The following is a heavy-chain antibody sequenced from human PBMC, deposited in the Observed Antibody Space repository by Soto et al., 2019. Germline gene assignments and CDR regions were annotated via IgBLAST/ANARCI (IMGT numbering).Heavy chain of an antibody. CDR3: TTGGGTRDY. CDR2: IRSKVDGGTT. Sequence: GGSLRLSCAVSGFTFTSAWMSWVRQPPGKGLECVGRIRSKVDGGTTDYAAPVKGRLTISRDDSKNTVYLQMTSLQTEDTAVYYCTTGGGTRDYWGRGPLVTASS. J-gene: IGHJ4*02. CDR1: GFTFTSAW. V-gene: IGHV3-15*01. D-gene: IGHD3-16*01.